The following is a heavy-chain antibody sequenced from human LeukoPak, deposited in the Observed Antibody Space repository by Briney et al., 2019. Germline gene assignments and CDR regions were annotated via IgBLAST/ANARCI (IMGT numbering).Heavy chain of an antibody. D-gene: IGHD3-16*01. CDR2: ISSSSSYI. Sequence: GGSLRLSCAASGFTFSSYSMTWVRQAPGRGLEWVSSISSSSSYIYYADSVKGRFTISRDNAKNSLYLQMNSLRAEDTAVYYCARDLIIWGASLLGAFDIWGQGTMVTVSS. J-gene: IGHJ3*02. CDR1: GFTFSSYS. CDR3: ARDLIIWGASLLGAFDI. V-gene: IGHV3-21*01.